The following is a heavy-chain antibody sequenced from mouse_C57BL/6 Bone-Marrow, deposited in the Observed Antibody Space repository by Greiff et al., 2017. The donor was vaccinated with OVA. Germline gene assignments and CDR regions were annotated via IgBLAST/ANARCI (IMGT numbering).Heavy chain of an antibody. Sequence: EVQLVESGGGLVKPGGSLKLSCAASGFTFSSYTMSWVRQTPEKRLEWVATISGGGGNTYYPDSVKGRFTISRDNAENTLYLQMSSLRSEDTALYYCARRDYYGPTFAMDYWGQGTSVTVSS. CDR1: GFTFSSYT. J-gene: IGHJ4*01. V-gene: IGHV5-9*01. CDR3: ARRDYYGPTFAMDY. D-gene: IGHD1-1*01. CDR2: ISGGGGNT.